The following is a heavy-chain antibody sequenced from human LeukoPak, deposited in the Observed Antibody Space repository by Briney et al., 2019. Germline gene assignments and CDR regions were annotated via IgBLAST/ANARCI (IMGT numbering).Heavy chain of an antibody. CDR2: IYHSGST. CDR1: GGSISSSNW. J-gene: IGHJ6*03. D-gene: IGHD3-3*01. CDR3: AREEWSYYYYYYMDV. Sequence: SETLSLTCAVSGGSISSSNWWSWVRQPPGKGLEWIGEIYHSGSTNYNPSLKSRVTMSVDTSKNQFSLKLSSVTAADTAVYYCAREEWSYYYYYYMDVWGKGTTVTVSS. V-gene: IGHV4-4*02.